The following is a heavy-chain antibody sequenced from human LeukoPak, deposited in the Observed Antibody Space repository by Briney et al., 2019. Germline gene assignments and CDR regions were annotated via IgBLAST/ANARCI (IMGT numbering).Heavy chain of an antibody. D-gene: IGHD2-15*01. V-gene: IGHV1-8*01. CDR3: ARGEWDIVVVVAANVVSAAFDI. Sequence: ASVKVSCKASGYTFTSYDINWVRQATGQGLEWMGWMNPNSGNTGYAQKFQGRVTMTRDTSTSTVYMELSSLRSEDTAVYYCARGEWDIVVVVAANVVSAAFDIWGQGTMVTVSS. CDR2: MNPNSGNT. CDR1: GYTFTSYD. J-gene: IGHJ3*02.